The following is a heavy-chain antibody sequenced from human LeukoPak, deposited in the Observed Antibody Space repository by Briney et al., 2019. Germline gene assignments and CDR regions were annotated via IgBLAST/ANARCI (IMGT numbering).Heavy chain of an antibody. J-gene: IGHJ4*02. CDR3: ARAYFYDNSGYYHGPAFDY. CDR2: ISSSGSKK. D-gene: IGHD3-22*01. CDR1: GFTFSSYE. Sequence: PGGSLRLSCAASGFTFSSYEMNWVRQAPGEGLEGVSYISSSGSKKYYADSVRGRFTISRDNAKNSLYLQMNSLRAEDTAVYYCARAYFYDNSGYYHGPAFDYWGQGSLVTVSS. V-gene: IGHV3-48*03.